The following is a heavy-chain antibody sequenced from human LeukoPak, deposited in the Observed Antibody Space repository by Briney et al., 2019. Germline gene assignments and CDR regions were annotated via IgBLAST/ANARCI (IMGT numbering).Heavy chain of an antibody. CDR2: ISYDGSNK. CDR1: GFTFSSYA. CDR3: ARDYCSGGSCYYFNWFDP. D-gene: IGHD2-15*01. Sequence: GGSLRLSCAASGFTFSSYAMHWVRQAPGKGLEWVAVISYDGSNKYYADSVKGRFTISRDNSKNTLYLQMNSLRAEDTAVYYCARDYCSGGSCYYFNWFDPWGQGTLVTVSS. J-gene: IGHJ5*02. V-gene: IGHV3-30-3*01.